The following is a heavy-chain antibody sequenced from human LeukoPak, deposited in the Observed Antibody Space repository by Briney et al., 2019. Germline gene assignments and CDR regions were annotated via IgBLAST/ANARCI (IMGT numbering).Heavy chain of an antibody. Sequence: PGGSLRLSCAASGFTFSDYYMSWIRQAPGKGLKWVSYISSSGSTIYYADSVKGRFTISRDNAKNSLYLQMNSLRAEDTAVYYCARAPEGYSGYDLQIYYYYYGMDVWGQGTTVTVSS. CDR2: ISSSGSTI. J-gene: IGHJ6*02. D-gene: IGHD5-12*01. CDR3: ARAPEGYSGYDLQIYYYYYGMDV. V-gene: IGHV3-11*01. CDR1: GFTFSDYY.